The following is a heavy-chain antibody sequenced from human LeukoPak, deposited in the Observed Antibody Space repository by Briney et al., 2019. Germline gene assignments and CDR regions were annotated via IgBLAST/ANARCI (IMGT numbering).Heavy chain of an antibody. CDR3: ARSARQLGNLDY. CDR2: IFPGDADT. D-gene: IGHD2-2*01. V-gene: IGHV5-51*01. J-gene: IGHJ4*02. CDR1: GCSFTSYW. Sequence: GEALKISLKGSGCSFTSYWIGWVRPMPGKGVEWMGIIFPGDADTRYSPSFQGQVTISADKSISTAYLQWSSLKASDTAMYYCARSARQLGNLDYWGQGTLVTVSS.